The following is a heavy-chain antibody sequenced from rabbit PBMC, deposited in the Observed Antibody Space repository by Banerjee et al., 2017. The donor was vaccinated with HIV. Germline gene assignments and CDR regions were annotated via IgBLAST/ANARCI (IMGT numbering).Heavy chain of an antibody. Sequence: QEQLEESGGDLVKPEGSLTLTCTASGFSFSSSYWICWVRQAPGKGLEWIGCIGAGSGTTYYASWAKGRFTISKTSSTTVTLQMTSLTAADTATYFCARGTYDDYGDYRAFDPWGQGTLVTVS. CDR3: ARGTYDDYGDYRAFDP. CDR1: GFSFSSSYW. V-gene: IGHV1S45*01. CDR2: IGAGSGTT. D-gene: IGHD2-1*01. J-gene: IGHJ2*01.